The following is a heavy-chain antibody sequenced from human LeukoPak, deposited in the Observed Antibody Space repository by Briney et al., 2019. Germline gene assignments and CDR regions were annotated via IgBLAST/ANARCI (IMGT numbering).Heavy chain of an antibody. D-gene: IGHD2-2*02. Sequence: GGSLRLSCAASGFTFSSYAMSWVRQAPGKGLEWVSAISGSGGSTYYADSVKGRSTISRDNSKNTLYLQMNSLRAEDTAVYYCAKEEGIVVVPAAILVHYGMDVWGQGTTVTVSS. CDR2: ISGSGGST. CDR3: AKEEGIVVVPAAILVHYGMDV. J-gene: IGHJ6*02. V-gene: IGHV3-23*01. CDR1: GFTFSSYA.